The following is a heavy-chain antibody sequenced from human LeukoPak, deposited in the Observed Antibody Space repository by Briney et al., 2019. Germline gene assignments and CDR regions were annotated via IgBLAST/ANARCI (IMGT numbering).Heavy chain of an antibody. V-gene: IGHV4-34*01. J-gene: IGHJ5*02. CDR2: INHSGST. CDR3: ARGDYYGSGPKNWFDP. Sequence: SETLSLTCAVYGGSFSGYYWSWIRQPPGKGLEWIGEINHSGSTNYNPSLKSRVTISVDTSKNQFSLKLSSVTAADTAVYYCARGDYYGSGPKNWFDPWGQGTLVTVSS. CDR1: GGSFSGYY. D-gene: IGHD3-10*01.